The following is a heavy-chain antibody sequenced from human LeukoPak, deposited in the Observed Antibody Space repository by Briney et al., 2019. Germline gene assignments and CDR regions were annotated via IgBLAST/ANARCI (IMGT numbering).Heavy chain of an antibody. J-gene: IGHJ4*02. CDR3: ARRWSGYDYIDY. CDR1: GGSISSSSYY. V-gene: IGHV4-39*01. D-gene: IGHD5-12*01. CDR2: IYYSGST. Sequence: SETLSLTCTVSGGSISSSSYYWGWIRQPPGKGLEWIGSIYYSGSTYYNPSLKSRATISVDTSKNQFSLRLSSVTAADTAVYYCARRWSGYDYIDYWGQGTLVTVSS.